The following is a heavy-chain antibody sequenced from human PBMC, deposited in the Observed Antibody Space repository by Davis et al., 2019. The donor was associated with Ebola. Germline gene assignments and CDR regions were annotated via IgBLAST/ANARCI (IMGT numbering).Heavy chain of an antibody. CDR2: IYPGDSDT. CDR3: ARHEGAYSSREFDY. D-gene: IGHD6-13*01. V-gene: IGHV5-51*01. Sequence: GESLKISCKGSGYSFTNYWIGWVRQMPGKGLEWMGIIYPGDSDTRYSPSFQGQVTISADKSISTAYLQWSSLKASDTAMYYCARHEGAYSSREFDYWGQGTLSPSPQ. J-gene: IGHJ4*02. CDR1: GYSFTNYW.